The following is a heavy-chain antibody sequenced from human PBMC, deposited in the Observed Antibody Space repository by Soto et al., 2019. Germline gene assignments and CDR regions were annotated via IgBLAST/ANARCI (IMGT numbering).Heavy chain of an antibody. CDR2: INAGNGNT. V-gene: IGHV1-3*05. CDR1: GYTFTSYA. D-gene: IGHD3-3*01. CDR3: ARRDDLWGGMDV. J-gene: IGHJ6*02. Sequence: QVQLVQSGAEEKKPGASVKVSCKASGYTFTSYAMHWVRQAPGQRLEWMGWINAGNGNTKYSQKFQGRVTITRDTSASTAYMELSSLRSEDTAVYYCARRDDLWGGMDVWGQGTTVTVSS.